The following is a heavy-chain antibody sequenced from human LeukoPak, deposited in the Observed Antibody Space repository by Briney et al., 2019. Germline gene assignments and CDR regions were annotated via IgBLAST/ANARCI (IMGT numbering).Heavy chain of an antibody. CDR3: ARGRYYYDSSGYYYDNWFDP. CDR2: IYYSGTT. CDR1: GGSISSYY. D-gene: IGHD3-22*01. J-gene: IGHJ5*02. Sequence: SETLSLTCTVAGGSISSYYWSWIRQPPGKGLQYIGFIYYSGTTKYNPSLKSRATISVDTSKNQFSLKLTSVTAADTAVYYCARGRYYYDSSGYYYDNWFDPWGQGTPVTVSS. V-gene: IGHV4-59*01.